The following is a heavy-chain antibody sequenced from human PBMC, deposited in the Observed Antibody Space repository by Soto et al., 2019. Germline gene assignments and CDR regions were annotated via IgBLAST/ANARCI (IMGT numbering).Heavy chain of an antibody. J-gene: IGHJ5*02. CDR2: IYWDDDK. D-gene: IGHD1-26*01. CDR3: AHRLLTVLHNLFDP. Sequence: QITLKESGPTLVKPTQTLTLTCTFSGFSLSTSGVGVGWIRQPPGKALEWLALIYWDDDKRYSPSLKSRLTTTKETSKNKVVLTINNMEPVDTATYYCAHRLLTVLHNLFDPGGKGTLVTVSS. CDR1: GFSLSTSGVG. V-gene: IGHV2-5*02.